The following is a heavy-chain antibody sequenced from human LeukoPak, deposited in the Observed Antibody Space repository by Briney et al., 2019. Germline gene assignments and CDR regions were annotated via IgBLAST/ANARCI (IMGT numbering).Heavy chain of an antibody. CDR3: ARDLDSSGWVDY. V-gene: IGHV3-66*01. CDR2: IYSSGST. CDR1: GFIVSSNY. D-gene: IGHD6-25*01. J-gene: IGHJ4*02. Sequence: GGSLRLSCAASGFIVSSNYMSWARQAPGKGLEWLSLIYSSGSTYYADSVKGRFTISRDSSKNTLYLQMNSLRAEDTAVYYCARDLDSSGWVDYWGQGTLVTVSS.